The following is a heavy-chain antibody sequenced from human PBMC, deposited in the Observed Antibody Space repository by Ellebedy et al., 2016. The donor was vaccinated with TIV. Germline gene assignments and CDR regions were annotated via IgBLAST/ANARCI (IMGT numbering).Heavy chain of an antibody. CDR2: ISSRDSSI. V-gene: IGHV3-48*03. J-gene: IGHJ4*02. CDR3: AREEGPFDY. Sequence: PGGSLRLSCAASGFTFSNYAMNWVRQAPGKGLEWLSYISSRDSSIYYTDSVKGRFTMSRDNAKNSVYLQMNSLRAEDTAVYYCAREEGPFDYWGQGTLVTVSS. CDR1: GFTFSNYA.